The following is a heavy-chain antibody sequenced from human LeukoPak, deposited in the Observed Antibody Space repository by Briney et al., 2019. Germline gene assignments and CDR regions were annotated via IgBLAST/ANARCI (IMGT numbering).Heavy chain of an antibody. Sequence: GGSLRLSCAASGFPFSNYAMHWVRQAPGKGLEWVAVIWSDGSNKFYADSVKDRFTISRDNSKNTLYLQMNSLRAEDTAVYYCARDSSGYYDYWGQGTLVTVSS. CDR3: ARDSSGYYDY. D-gene: IGHD3-22*01. V-gene: IGHV3-33*01. J-gene: IGHJ4*02. CDR1: GFPFSNYA. CDR2: IWSDGSNK.